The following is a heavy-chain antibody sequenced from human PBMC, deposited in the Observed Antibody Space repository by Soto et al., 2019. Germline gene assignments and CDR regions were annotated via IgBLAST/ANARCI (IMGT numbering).Heavy chain of an antibody. Sequence: GESLKISCKGSGFSFTSYWIGWVRQLPGKGLEWMGIIYPGDSDTRYSPSFQGQVTISAAKSISTAYLQWSSLKASDTAMYYCARHKGDTIFGEVIPQGDYYYYGMDVWGQGTTVTVSS. CDR1: GFSFTSYW. D-gene: IGHD3-3*01. V-gene: IGHV5-51*01. CDR3: ARHKGDTIFGEVIPQGDYYYYGMDV. J-gene: IGHJ6*02. CDR2: IYPGDSDT.